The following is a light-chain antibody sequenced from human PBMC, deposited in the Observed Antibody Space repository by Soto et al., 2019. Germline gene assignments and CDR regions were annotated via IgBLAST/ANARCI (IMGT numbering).Light chain of an antibody. CDR2: GNS. Sequence: QSVLTQPPSVSGAPGQRVTISCTGSSSNIGAGYDVHWYQQLPGTAPKLLIYGNSNRPSGVPDRFSGSKSGTSASLAITGLQAKDEADYYCQSYDSSLSAGGVFGGGTKLTVL. CDR3: QSYDSSLSAGGV. V-gene: IGLV1-40*01. J-gene: IGLJ3*02. CDR1: SSNIGAGYD.